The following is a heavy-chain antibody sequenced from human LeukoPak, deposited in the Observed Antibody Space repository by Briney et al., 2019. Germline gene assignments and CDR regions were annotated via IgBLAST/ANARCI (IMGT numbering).Heavy chain of an antibody. J-gene: IGHJ3*02. CDR2: IIPIFGIA. Sequence: GASVTVSCKASGGTFSSYAISWVRQAPGQGLEWMGSIIPIFGIANYAQKFQGRVTIIADKSTSTAYMELSSLRSEDTAVYYCARDRGYYYDSSGYYNAFDIWGQGTMVTVSS. CDR1: GGTFSSYA. D-gene: IGHD3-22*01. CDR3: ARDRGYYYDSSGYYNAFDI. V-gene: IGHV1-69*04.